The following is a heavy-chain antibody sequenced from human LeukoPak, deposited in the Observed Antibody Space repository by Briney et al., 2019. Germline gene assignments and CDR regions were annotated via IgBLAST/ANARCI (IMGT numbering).Heavy chain of an antibody. Sequence: GGSLRLSCAASGFTFSSCAMHWVRQAPGKGLEWVAVISYDGSNKYYADSVKGRFTISRDNSKNTLYLQMNSLRAEDTAVYYCARDRVQSSLLYMDVWGKGTTVTVSS. V-gene: IGHV3-30*01. J-gene: IGHJ6*03. D-gene: IGHD1-1*01. CDR3: ARDRVQSSLLYMDV. CDR2: ISYDGSNK. CDR1: GFTFSSCA.